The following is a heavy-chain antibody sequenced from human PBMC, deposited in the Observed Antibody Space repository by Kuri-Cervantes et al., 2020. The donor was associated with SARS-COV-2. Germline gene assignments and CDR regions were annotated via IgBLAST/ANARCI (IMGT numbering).Heavy chain of an antibody. CDR2: IFYSGGS. CDR3: ARGGYSYDY. CDR1: GGSISSSSYY. Sequence: GSLRLSCTVSGGSISSSSYYWSWIRQPPGKGLEWIANIFYSGGSSYNPSLKSRVTISADTSKNEFSLNLKSVTAADTAVYYCARGGYSYDYWGQGTLVTVSS. J-gene: IGHJ4*02. V-gene: IGHV4-61*01. D-gene: IGHD5-24*01.